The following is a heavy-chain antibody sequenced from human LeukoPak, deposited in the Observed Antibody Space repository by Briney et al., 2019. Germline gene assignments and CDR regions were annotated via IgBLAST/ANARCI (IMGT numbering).Heavy chain of an antibody. CDR3: ARVKSGDDILTGYYTSQYNWFDP. Sequence: ASVKVSCKASGGTFSSYAISWVRQAPGQGLEWMGGIIPIFGTANYAQKFQGRVTITADESTSTAYMELGSLRSEDTAVYYCARVKSGDDILTGYYTSQYNWFDPWGQGTLVTVSS. CDR2: IIPIFGTA. J-gene: IGHJ5*02. V-gene: IGHV1-69*13. D-gene: IGHD3-9*01. CDR1: GGTFSSYA.